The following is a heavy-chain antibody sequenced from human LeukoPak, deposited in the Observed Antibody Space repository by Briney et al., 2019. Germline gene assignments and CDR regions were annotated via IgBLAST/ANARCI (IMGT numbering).Heavy chain of an antibody. V-gene: IGHV3-23*01. CDR1: GFTFSSYA. CDR2: ISGSGGST. Sequence: PGGSLRLSCAASGFTFSSYAMSWVRQAPGKGLEWVSAISGSGGSTYYADSVKGRFTISRDNSKNTLYLQMNSLRAEDTAVYYCAKAKYSSSSEPLFDYWGQGTLVTVSS. J-gene: IGHJ4*02. D-gene: IGHD6-6*01. CDR3: AKAKYSSSSEPLFDY.